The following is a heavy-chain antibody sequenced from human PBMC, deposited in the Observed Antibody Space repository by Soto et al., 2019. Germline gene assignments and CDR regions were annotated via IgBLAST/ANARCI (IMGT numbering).Heavy chain of an antibody. Sequence: QVQLVQSGAEVKKPGSSVKVSCKASGGTFSSYAISWVRQAPGQGLEWMGGIIPIFGTANYAQKFQGRVTLTADKSTSPAYMELSSLRSEDTAVYYCARSLYCSGGSCYSRYFDYWGQGTLVTVSS. CDR2: IIPIFGTA. D-gene: IGHD2-15*01. CDR1: GGTFSSYA. J-gene: IGHJ4*02. CDR3: ARSLYCSGGSCYSRYFDY. V-gene: IGHV1-69*06.